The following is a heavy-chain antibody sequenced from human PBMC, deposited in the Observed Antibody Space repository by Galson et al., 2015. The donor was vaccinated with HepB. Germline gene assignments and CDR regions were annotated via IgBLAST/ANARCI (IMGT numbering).Heavy chain of an antibody. J-gene: IGHJ4*02. D-gene: IGHD6-13*01. CDR2: INPNSGGT. V-gene: IGHV1-2*02. Sequence: SVKVSCKASGYTFTGYYMHWVRQAPGQGLEWMGWINPNSGGTNYAQKFQGRVTMTRDTSISTAYMELSRLRSDDTAVYYCARVQGRYSSSWYVGGRLQTDYWGQGTLVTVSS. CDR3: ARVQGRYSSSWYVGGRLQTDY. CDR1: GYTFTGYY.